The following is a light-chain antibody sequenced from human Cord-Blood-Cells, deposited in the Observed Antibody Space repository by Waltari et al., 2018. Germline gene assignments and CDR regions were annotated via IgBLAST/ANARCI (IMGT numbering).Light chain of an antibody. CDR2: DVS. Sequence: QSALTQPASVSGSPGQSITISCTGTSSDVGGYNYVSWYQQHPGKAPKLMIYDVSNLPAAVSIRISAPKSGNAASLTISSLRAEDGAKQYSSADTSRSTVVLGAATKPTGL. CDR1: SSDVGGYNY. CDR3: SADTSRSTVV. J-gene: IGLJ2*01. V-gene: IGLV2-14*01.